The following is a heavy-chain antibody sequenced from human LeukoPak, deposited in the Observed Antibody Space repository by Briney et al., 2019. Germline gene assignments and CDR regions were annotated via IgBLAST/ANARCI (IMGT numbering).Heavy chain of an antibody. CDR3: ARDASLYCSGNDCYWAFDR. V-gene: IGHV3-7*01. CDR1: GFTFSSYW. J-gene: IGHJ5*02. Sequence: GGSLRLSCAASGFTFSSYWMSWVRQAPGKGPEWVANIKQDESNTYYVDSVKGRFTISRDNAKTSLYLQMNSLRAEDTAVYYCARDASLYCSGNDCYWAFDRWGQGTLVTVSS. CDR2: IKQDESNT. D-gene: IGHD2-2*01.